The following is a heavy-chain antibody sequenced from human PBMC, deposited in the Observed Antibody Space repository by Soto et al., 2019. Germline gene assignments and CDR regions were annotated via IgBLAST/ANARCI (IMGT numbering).Heavy chain of an antibody. CDR3: ARGGQWDFLSDY. CDR1: GYSFTRYY. Sequence: ASVKVSCKASGYSFTRYYINWVRQAPGQGLEWMGWISAYKGNTHYEEKLQGRVTLTTDTSTSTAYMELRSLRSDDTAVYFCARGGQWDFLSDYWGQGTLVTVSS. D-gene: IGHD1-26*01. CDR2: ISAYKGNT. V-gene: IGHV1-18*01. J-gene: IGHJ4*02.